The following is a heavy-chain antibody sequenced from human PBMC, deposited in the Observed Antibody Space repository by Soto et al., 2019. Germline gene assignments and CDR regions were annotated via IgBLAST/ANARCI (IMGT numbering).Heavy chain of an antibody. D-gene: IGHD3-3*01. CDR1: GYIFTSYY. CDR2: INPSGGST. V-gene: IGHV1-46*01. CDR3: ARDGRGFLEWLSHSWFDP. Sequence: ASVKVSCKTSGYIFTSYYMHWVRQAPGQGPEWMGIINPSGGSTRYAQKFQGRVTMTRDTSTSTVYMELSSLRSEDTAVYYCARDGRGFLEWLSHSWFDPWGQGTLVTVSS. J-gene: IGHJ5*02.